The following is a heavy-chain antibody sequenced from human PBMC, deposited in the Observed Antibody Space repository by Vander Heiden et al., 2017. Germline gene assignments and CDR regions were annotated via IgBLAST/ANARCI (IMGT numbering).Heavy chain of an antibody. Sequence: QVQLQESGPGLVKPSETLSLTCTVPGGSISSYYWSWIRQPPGKGLEWIGYIYYSGSTNYNPSLKSRVTISVDTSKNQFSLKLSSVTAADTAVYYCARLDVLGYNQNWFDPWGQGTLVTVSS. CDR2: IYYSGST. CDR1: GGSISSYY. V-gene: IGHV4-59*08. D-gene: IGHD5-12*01. CDR3: ARLDVLGYNQNWFDP. J-gene: IGHJ5*02.